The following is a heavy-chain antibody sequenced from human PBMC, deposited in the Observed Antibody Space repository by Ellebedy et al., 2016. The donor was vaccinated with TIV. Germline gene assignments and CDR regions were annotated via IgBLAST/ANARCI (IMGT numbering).Heavy chain of an antibody. D-gene: IGHD2-2*01. Sequence: MLSETLSLTCTVSGGSTSSYYLSWIRQPPGKGLEWIGYIWYSGNTNYNPSLKSRVLISIDTSKNHFSLNLSSVTDADTAVYYRERGGYAEDVGAFDIWGQGTMVTVSS. CDR2: IWYSGNT. CDR1: GGSTSSYY. CDR3: ERGGYAEDVGAFDI. V-gene: IGHV4-59*01. J-gene: IGHJ3*02.